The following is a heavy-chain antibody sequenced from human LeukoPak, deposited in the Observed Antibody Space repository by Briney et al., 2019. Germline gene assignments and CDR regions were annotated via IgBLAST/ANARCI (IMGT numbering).Heavy chain of an antibody. J-gene: IGHJ4*02. D-gene: IGHD4-17*01. Sequence: GGSLRLSCAASRFTVSSNYMSWVRQAPGKGLEWVSVIYSGGSTYYADSVKGRFTISRDNSKNTLYLQMNSLRAEDTAVYYCARGVGGIGYGDYYFDYWGQGTLVSVSS. CDR2: IYSGGST. CDR1: RFTVSSNY. V-gene: IGHV3-66*01. CDR3: ARGVGGIGYGDYYFDY.